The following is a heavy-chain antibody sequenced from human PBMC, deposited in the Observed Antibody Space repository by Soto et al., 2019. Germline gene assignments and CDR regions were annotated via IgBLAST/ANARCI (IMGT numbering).Heavy chain of an antibody. CDR1: GYTFNNFA. CDR2: INAGNGDT. CDR3: TRDILSGYSRYDY. D-gene: IGHD3-9*01. J-gene: IGHJ4*02. V-gene: IGHV1-3*01. Sequence: VSGKVSCKASGYTFNNFAIHWVRQAPGQSLEWMGWINAGNGDTKYSEKFQGRVTITSDTSANTGYVELSSLRSEDTALYYCTRDILSGYSRYDYWGQGTLVTVSS.